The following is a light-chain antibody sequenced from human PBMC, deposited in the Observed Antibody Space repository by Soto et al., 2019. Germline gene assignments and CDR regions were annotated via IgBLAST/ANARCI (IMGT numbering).Light chain of an antibody. CDR2: DAS. CDR3: QQYNSWPLT. J-gene: IGKJ4*01. CDR1: QTVRNNY. V-gene: IGKV3-20*01. Sequence: EIVLTQSPGTLSLSPGERATLSCRASQTVRNNYLAWYQQKPGQAPRLLIYDASSRATGIPDRFSGGGSGTDFTLTISRLEPEDFAVYYCQQYNSWPLTFGGGTKVDIK.